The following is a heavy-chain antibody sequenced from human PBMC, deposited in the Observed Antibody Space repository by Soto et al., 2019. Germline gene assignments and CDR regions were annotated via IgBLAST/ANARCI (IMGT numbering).Heavy chain of an antibody. CDR1: GFTFSGSA. V-gene: IGHV3-73*01. D-gene: IGHD3-10*01. Sequence: GGSLRLSCAASGFTFSGSAMHWVRQASGKGLEWVGRIRSKANSYATAYAASVKGRFTISRDDSKNTAYLQMNSLKTEDTAVYYCTTWYYFDAFDIWGQGTMVTVSS. J-gene: IGHJ3*02. CDR3: TTWYYFDAFDI. CDR2: IRSKANSYAT.